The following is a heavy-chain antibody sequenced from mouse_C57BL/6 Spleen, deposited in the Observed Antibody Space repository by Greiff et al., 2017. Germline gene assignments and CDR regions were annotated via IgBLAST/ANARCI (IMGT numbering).Heavy chain of an antibody. J-gene: IGHJ4*01. CDR1: GFTFSDAW. Sequence: EVMLVESGGGLVQPGGSMKLSCAASGFTFSDAWMDWVRQSPEKGLEWVAEIRNKANNHATYYAESVKGRFTISRDDSKSSVYLQMNSLRAEDTGIYYCTRVTTVVALYYYAMDYWGQGTSVTVSS. D-gene: IGHD1-1*01. CDR3: TRVTTVVALYYYAMDY. CDR2: IRNKANNHAT. V-gene: IGHV6-6*01.